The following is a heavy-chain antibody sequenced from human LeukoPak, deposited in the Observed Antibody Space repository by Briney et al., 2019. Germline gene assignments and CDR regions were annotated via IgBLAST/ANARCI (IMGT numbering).Heavy chain of an antibody. D-gene: IGHD3-22*01. J-gene: IGHJ4*02. Sequence: GGSLRLSCAASGFTFSSYWTSWVRQAPGKGLEWVANIKKDGSEKYYVDSVKGRFTISRDNAKNSLYLQTNSLRAEDTAVYYCARDLYRIVVVPHYFDYWGQGTLVTVSS. V-gene: IGHV3-7*01. CDR3: ARDLYRIVVVPHYFDY. CDR1: GFTFSSYW. CDR2: IKKDGSEK.